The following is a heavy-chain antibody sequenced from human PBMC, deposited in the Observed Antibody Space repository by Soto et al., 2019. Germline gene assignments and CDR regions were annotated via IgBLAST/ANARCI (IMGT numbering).Heavy chain of an antibody. J-gene: IGHJ4*02. CDR2: INQSGST. D-gene: IGHD6-13*01. Sequence: SGTLSLNCALYGRSFSGYYWSWFRHPPGKGLEWIGEINQSGSTNYNPFLKSRVTIVVDTSKNQFSLKLSSVTAADTDVYYCARGWGSSWYLNFRFDYWGQGTLVTVSS. V-gene: IGHV4-34*01. CDR3: ARGWGSSWYLNFRFDY. CDR1: GRSFSGYY.